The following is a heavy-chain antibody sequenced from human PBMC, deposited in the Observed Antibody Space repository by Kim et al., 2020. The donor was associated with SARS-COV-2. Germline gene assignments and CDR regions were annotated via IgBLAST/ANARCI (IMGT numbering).Heavy chain of an antibody. Sequence: GGSLRLSCAASGFTFSGYAMNWVRQTPGKGLEWISAINSDPTDTHYADSVRGRLVASRDNSKDTLYLQMNSLRGEDTAIYYCAKDRIGVYSRGFDIWGQGTTVTVSS. CDR1: GFTFSGYA. CDR2: INSDPTDT. J-gene: IGHJ6*02. D-gene: IGHD2-15*01. V-gene: IGHV3-23*01. CDR3: AKDRIGVYSRGFDI.